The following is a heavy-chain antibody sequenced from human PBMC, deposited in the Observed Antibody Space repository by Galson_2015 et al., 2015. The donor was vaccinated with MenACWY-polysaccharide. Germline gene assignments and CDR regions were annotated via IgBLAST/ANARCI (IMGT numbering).Heavy chain of an antibody. CDR1: GSNFIADY. CDR2: INLNSGDT. Sequence: SVKDSCKASGSNFIADYVHWVRQAPGQGLEWMGWINLNSGDTHSSQKFQGRVTMTRDTSIASVFMEMTSLKSDDTAVYYCARGRAGWGDSETDLWGQGTLVTVSS. V-gene: IGHV1-2*02. CDR3: ARGRAGWGDSETDL. J-gene: IGHJ5*02. D-gene: IGHD2-21*02.